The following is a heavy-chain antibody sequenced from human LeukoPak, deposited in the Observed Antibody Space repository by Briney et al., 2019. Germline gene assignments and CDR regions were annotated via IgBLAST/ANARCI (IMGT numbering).Heavy chain of an antibody. CDR1: GFTFTSYW. Sequence: GGSLRLSCAASGFTFTSYWMSWVRQAPGKGLEWVANIKQDGSEKYYVDSVEGRFTISRDNAKNSLYLQMNSLRAEDTALYYCASQSYGLFGYWGQGTLVTVSS. CDR2: IKQDGSEK. V-gene: IGHV3-7*01. D-gene: IGHD3-3*01. CDR3: ASQSYGLFGY. J-gene: IGHJ4*02.